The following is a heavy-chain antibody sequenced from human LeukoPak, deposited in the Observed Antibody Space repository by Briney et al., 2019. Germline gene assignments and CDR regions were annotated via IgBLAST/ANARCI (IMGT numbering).Heavy chain of an antibody. CDR2: IYYSGST. Sequence: SETLSLTRTVSGGSISSSDYYWGWIRQPPGKGLEWIGSIYYSGSTYYNPSLKSRVTISVDTSKNQFSLNLRSVTAADTAVYYCARVLWFGELRFDPWGQGTLVTVSS. CDR1: GGSISSSDYY. D-gene: IGHD3-10*01. CDR3: ARVLWFGELRFDP. J-gene: IGHJ5*02. V-gene: IGHV4-39*07.